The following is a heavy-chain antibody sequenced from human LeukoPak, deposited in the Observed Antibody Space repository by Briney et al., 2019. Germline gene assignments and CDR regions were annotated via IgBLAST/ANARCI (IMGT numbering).Heavy chain of an antibody. CDR1: GGSISSYY. D-gene: IGHD3-22*01. CDR2: IYTSGST. J-gene: IGHJ3*02. Sequence: SETLSLTCTVSGGSISSYYWSWIRQPAGKGLEWIGRIYTSGSTNYNPSLKSRVTISVDTSKNQFSLKLSSVTAADTAVYYCARPLYDSSGYYQTPDAFDIWGQGTMVTVSS. CDR3: ARPLYDSSGYYQTPDAFDI. V-gene: IGHV4-4*07.